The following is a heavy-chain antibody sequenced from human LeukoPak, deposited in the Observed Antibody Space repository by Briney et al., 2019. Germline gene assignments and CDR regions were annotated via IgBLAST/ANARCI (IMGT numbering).Heavy chain of an antibody. CDR3: AKDYGLRVYYYYMDV. CDR2: ISWDGGST. D-gene: IGHD3-10*01. V-gene: IGHV3-43D*03. Sequence: GGSLRPSCAASGFTFDDYAMHWVRQAPGKGLEWVSLISWDGGSTYYADSVKGRFTISRDNSKNSLYLQMNSLRAEDTALYYCAKDYGLRVYYYYMDVWGKGTTVTVSS. J-gene: IGHJ6*03. CDR1: GFTFDDYA.